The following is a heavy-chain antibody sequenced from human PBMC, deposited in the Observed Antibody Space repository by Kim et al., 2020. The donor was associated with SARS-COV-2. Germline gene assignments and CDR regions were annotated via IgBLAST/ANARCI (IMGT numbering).Heavy chain of an antibody. D-gene: IGHD6-13*01. Sequence: KGRFTISRDNSKNTLYLQMNSLRAEDTAVYYCAYDSSSWYEGAYYYGMDVWGQGTTVTVSS. J-gene: IGHJ6*02. CDR3: AYDSSSWYEGAYYYGMDV. V-gene: IGHV3-30*03.